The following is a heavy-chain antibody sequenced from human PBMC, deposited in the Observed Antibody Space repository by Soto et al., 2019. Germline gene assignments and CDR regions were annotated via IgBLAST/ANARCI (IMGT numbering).Heavy chain of an antibody. CDR2: ISYDEINK. Sequence: QVQLVESGGGVVQPGRSLRLSCAASGFTFSTYGMHWVRQAPGKGLEWVAVISYDEINKYYADSVKGRLTISRDNSKNPLYVQMNTLRAEDTAVYYCVKDDGPLLYGDAFNFWGQGTMVTVSS. D-gene: IGHD2-2*02. V-gene: IGHV3-30*18. CDR1: GFTFSTYG. CDR3: VKDDGPLLYGDAFNF. J-gene: IGHJ3*01.